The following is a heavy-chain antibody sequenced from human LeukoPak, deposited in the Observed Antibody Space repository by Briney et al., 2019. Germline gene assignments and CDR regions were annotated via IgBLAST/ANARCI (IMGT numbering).Heavy chain of an antibody. Sequence: PGGSLRLSCAASGFTFSSYGMHWVRQAPGKGLEWVSSIDFTSRYIYNADSVKGRFTTSRDNAKNSLDLQMNSLKVEDTAVYYCATPAAGPGAEYSLYWGQGTLVIVSS. D-gene: IGHD6-13*01. J-gene: IGHJ1*01. CDR2: IDFTSRYI. V-gene: IGHV3-21*01. CDR3: ATPAAGPGAEYSLY. CDR1: GFTFSSYG.